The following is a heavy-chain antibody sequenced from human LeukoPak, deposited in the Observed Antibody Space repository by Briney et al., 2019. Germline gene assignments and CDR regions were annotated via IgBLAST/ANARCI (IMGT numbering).Heavy chain of an antibody. CDR1: GFIFGDYA. CDR2: IRSKAYGGTT. V-gene: IGHV3-49*04. J-gene: IGHJ5*02. Sequence: GGSLRLSCTASGFIFGDYAMSWVRQAPGKGLEWVGFIRSKAYGGTTEYAASVKGRFTISRDDSKSIDYLQMNSLKTEDTAVYYCTRAGYCSNGVCYNWFDPWGQGTLVTVSS. D-gene: IGHD2-8*01. CDR3: TRAGYCSNGVCYNWFDP.